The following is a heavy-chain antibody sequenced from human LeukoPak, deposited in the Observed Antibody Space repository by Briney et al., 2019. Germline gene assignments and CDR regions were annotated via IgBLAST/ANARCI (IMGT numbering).Heavy chain of an antibody. CDR3: ARHGGGYYDSSGYYEGSWFDP. V-gene: IGHV4-61*08. CDR1: GASLSGRGYY. D-gene: IGHD3-22*01. CDR2: IYYSGST. J-gene: IGHJ5*02. Sequence: PSETRSLTCTVSGASLSGRGYYWSWIRQPAGRGLEGIGYIYYSGSTHNKPSLKTRGTISIDTSKNQFSLKLSSVTAADTAVYYCARHGGGYYDSSGYYEGSWFDPWGQGTLVTVSS.